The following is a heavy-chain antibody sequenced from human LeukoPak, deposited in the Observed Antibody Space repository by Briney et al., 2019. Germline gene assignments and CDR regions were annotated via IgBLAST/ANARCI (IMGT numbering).Heavy chain of an antibody. J-gene: IGHJ4*02. V-gene: IGHV1-2*02. CDR3: ARVQTMLIVVSLFDY. D-gene: IGHD3-22*01. CDR2: INPNSGGT. CDR1: GYTFTGYY. Sequence: GASVKVSCKASGYTFTGYYMHWVRQAPGQGLEWMGWINPNSGGTNHAQKFQGRVTMTRATSISTSYMELSRLRSADPAVYYCARVQTMLIVVSLFDYWGQGTLVTASS.